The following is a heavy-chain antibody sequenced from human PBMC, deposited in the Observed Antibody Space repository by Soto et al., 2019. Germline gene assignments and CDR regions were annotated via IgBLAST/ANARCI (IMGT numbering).Heavy chain of an antibody. Sequence: QSGGSLRLSCVASGFTFSSYAMSWVRQAPGKGLEWVSAISGSGGSTYYADSVKGRFTISRDNSKNTLYLQMNSLRAEDTAVYYCARFDSYDSSGYLNWGQGTLVTVSS. V-gene: IGHV3-23*01. D-gene: IGHD3-22*01. CDR3: ARFDSYDSSGYLN. J-gene: IGHJ4*02. CDR2: ISGSGGST. CDR1: GFTFSSYA.